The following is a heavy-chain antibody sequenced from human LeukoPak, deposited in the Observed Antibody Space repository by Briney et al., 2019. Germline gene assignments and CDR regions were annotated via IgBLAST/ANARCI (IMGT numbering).Heavy chain of an antibody. CDR2: IFHTGST. Sequence: SETLSLTCVVSGDSISSGAYSWSWIRQPPGKGLEWIGYIFHTGSTFYNPSLKSRLTISVDNSKNQFSLRLSSVTAADTAVYYCARELWFANAPGSWLDPWGQGALVTVSS. J-gene: IGHJ5*02. D-gene: IGHD3-10*01. CDR1: GDSISSGAYS. V-gene: IGHV4-30-2*01. CDR3: ARELWFANAPGSWLDP.